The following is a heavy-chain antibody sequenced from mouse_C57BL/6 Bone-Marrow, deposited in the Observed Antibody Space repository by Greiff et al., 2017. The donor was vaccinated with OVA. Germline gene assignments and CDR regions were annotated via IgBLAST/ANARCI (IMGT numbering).Heavy chain of an antibody. D-gene: IGHD2-4*01. Sequence: EVQLQQSGAELVRPGASVKLSCTASGFNIKDYYMHWVKQRPEQGLEWIGWIDPENGDTKYASKFQGKATITADTSSNTAYLQLSSLTSEDTAVYACTNDYDAFYYFDYWGQGTTLTVSS. CDR3: TNDYDAFYYFDY. CDR2: IDPENGDT. CDR1: GFNIKDYY. V-gene: IGHV14-4*01. J-gene: IGHJ2*01.